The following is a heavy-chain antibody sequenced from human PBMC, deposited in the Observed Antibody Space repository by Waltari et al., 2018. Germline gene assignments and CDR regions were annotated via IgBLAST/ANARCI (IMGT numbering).Heavy chain of an antibody. J-gene: IGHJ6*02. Sequence: QVQLVQSGAEVKKPGASVKVSCKASGYTFTSYDINWVRQATGQGLEWMGWRNPNSGKPGYEQKVQGRVTMTRNTSISTAYMELSSLRSEDTAVYYCARGTLGYEDYYYGMDVWGQGTTVTVSS. CDR3: ARGTLGYEDYYYGMDV. CDR1: GYTFTSYD. CDR2: RNPNSGKP. V-gene: IGHV1-8*01. D-gene: IGHD6-13*01.